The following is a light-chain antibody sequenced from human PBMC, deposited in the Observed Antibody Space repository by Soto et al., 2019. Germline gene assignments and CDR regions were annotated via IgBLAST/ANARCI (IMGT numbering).Light chain of an antibody. CDR1: NSNIGTNT. J-gene: IGLJ1*01. Sequence: QSVLTQAPSASETPGQRVTISCSGSNSNIGTNTVNWYQQVPGTAPKLLIYSDNQRPSGVPDRLSGSKSGTSASLAISGLQSEDEADYYCAAWDDSLNGYVFGTGTKVTVL. CDR3: AAWDDSLNGYV. CDR2: SDN. V-gene: IGLV1-44*01.